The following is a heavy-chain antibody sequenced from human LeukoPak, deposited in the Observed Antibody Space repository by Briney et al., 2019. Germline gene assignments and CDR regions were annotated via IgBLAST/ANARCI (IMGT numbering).Heavy chain of an antibody. J-gene: IGHJ4*02. CDR1: GGSFSGYY. D-gene: IGHD6-6*01. CDR2: INHSGST. Sequence: SETLSLTCAVYGGSFSGYYWSWIRQPPGKGLEWIGEINHSGSTDYNPSLKSRVTISVETSKNQFSLKLSSVTAADTAVYYCARGSSVLDYWGQGTLVTVSS. CDR3: ARGSSVLDY. V-gene: IGHV4-34*01.